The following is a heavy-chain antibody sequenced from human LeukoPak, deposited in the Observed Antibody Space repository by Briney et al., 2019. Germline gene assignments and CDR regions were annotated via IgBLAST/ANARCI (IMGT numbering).Heavy chain of an antibody. D-gene: IGHD2-2*01. Sequence: ASVKVSCKASGYSFTSYGINWVRQAPGQGLEWMGWISTYNDNTNYAQKLQDRVTMTTDTSTGTAYMELRSLRSDDTAVYYCARDKGYCSTTICYPFDSWGQGTLVTVSS. CDR1: GYSFTSYG. CDR3: ARDKGYCSTTICYPFDS. J-gene: IGHJ4*02. CDR2: ISTYNDNT. V-gene: IGHV1-18*01.